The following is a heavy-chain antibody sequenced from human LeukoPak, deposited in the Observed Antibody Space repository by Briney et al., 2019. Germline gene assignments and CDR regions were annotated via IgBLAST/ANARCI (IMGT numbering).Heavy chain of an antibody. Sequence: GGSPRLSCAASGFTFSGSAMHWVRQASGKGLEWVGRIRSKANSYATAYAASVKGRFTISRDDSKNTAYLQMNSLKTEDTAVYYCTRRGDGYNRDWGQGTLVTVSS. CDR2: IRSKANSYAT. V-gene: IGHV3-73*01. CDR1: GFTFSGSA. D-gene: IGHD5-24*01. J-gene: IGHJ4*02. CDR3: TRRGDGYNRD.